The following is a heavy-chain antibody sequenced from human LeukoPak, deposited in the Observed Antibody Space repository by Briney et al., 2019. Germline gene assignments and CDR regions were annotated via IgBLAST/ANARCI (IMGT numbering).Heavy chain of an antibody. D-gene: IGHD3-22*01. CDR2: ISSSSSTI. Sequence: QAGGSLRLSCAASGFTFSSYSMMWVRPAPGKGLEWVSYISSSSSTIYYADSVKGRFTISRDNAKNSLYLQMNSLRAEDTAVYYCASWAPITMIARDAFDIWGQGTMVTVSS. CDR3: ASWAPITMIARDAFDI. CDR1: GFTFSSYS. V-gene: IGHV3-48*01. J-gene: IGHJ3*02.